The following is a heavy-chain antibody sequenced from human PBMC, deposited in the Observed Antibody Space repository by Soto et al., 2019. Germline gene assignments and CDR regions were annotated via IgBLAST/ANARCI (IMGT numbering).Heavy chain of an antibody. V-gene: IGHV3-23*01. CDR2: ISTSGGST. CDR1: GFTFSSYA. CDR3: SLSDRYYGMDV. Sequence: EVQLLESGGGLVQPGGSLRLSCAASGFTFSSYAMSWVRQAPGKGLEWVSSISTSGGSTYYADSVKGRFTISRDNSNNTLYLQLNSLRGEATAVYYCSLSDRYYGMDVWGLGPTVTVSS. J-gene: IGHJ6*02.